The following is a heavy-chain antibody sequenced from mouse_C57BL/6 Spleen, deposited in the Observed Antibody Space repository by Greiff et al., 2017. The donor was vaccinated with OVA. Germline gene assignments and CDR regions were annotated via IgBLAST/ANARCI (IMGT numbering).Heavy chain of an antibody. CDR3: AIWDYGSSSVWFAY. D-gene: IGHD1-1*01. J-gene: IGHJ3*01. Sequence: VQLQQPGAELVKPGASVKVSCKASGYTFTSYWMHWVKQRPGQGLEWIGRIHPSDSDTNYNQKFKGKATLTVDKSSSTAYMQLSRLTSEDSAVYYCAIWDYGSSSVWFAYWGQGTLVTVSA. V-gene: IGHV1-74*01. CDR1: GYTFTSYW. CDR2: IHPSDSDT.